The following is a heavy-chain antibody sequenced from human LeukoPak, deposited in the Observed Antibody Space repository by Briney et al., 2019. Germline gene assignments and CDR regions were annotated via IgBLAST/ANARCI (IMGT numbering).Heavy chain of an antibody. J-gene: IGHJ4*02. Sequence: PSETLSLTCTVSGGSINNNDYYWGWIPRPPGKGLEWIGSIYYSGSTYHNASLKSRLTLSVDASKNQFSLKLSSVTAADTAVYYCASLAVPAATNDCWGQGTLVIVSS. CDR3: ASLAVPAATNDC. CDR2: IYYSGST. V-gene: IGHV4-39*01. CDR1: GGSINNNDYY. D-gene: IGHD2-2*01.